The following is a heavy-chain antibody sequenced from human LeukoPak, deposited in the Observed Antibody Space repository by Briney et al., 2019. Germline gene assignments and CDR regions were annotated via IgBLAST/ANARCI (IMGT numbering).Heavy chain of an antibody. J-gene: IGHJ5*02. CDR2: IYLADSDT. V-gene: IGHV5-51*01. D-gene: IGHD5-12*01. Sequence: GESLRISCKASGYNFDDYWVAWVRQLPGKGLEWMGVIYLADSDTKYNPSFQGRVTFSVDKSNSTAYLQWNSLEASDSAFYFCAKRGGLPHSYSHWFAPWGQGTLVTVTS. CDR3: AKRGGLPHSYSHWFAP. CDR1: GYNFDDYW.